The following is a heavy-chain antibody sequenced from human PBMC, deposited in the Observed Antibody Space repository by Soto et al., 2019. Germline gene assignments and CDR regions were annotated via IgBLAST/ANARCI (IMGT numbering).Heavy chain of an antibody. D-gene: IGHD1-26*01. J-gene: IGHJ5*02. CDR3: ARGAGGLQSEAGWFDP. CDR2: INPSGGST. V-gene: IGHV1-46*01. CDR1: GYTFTSYY. Sequence: QVQLVQSGAEVKKPGASVKVSCKASGYTFTSYYMHWVRQAPGQGLEWMGIINPSGGSTSYAQKFQGRVTMTRDTSTSTVYMELSSLRSEDTAVYYCARGAGGLQSEAGWFDPWGQGTLVTVSS.